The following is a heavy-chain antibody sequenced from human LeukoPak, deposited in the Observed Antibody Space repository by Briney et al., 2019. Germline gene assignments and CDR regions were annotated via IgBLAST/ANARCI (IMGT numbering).Heavy chain of an antibody. Sequence: GGTLRLSCAASGFTVNGNYMSWVRQAPGKGLEWVSVIYSGGSTFYADSVKGRFTISRDNSKNTLYLQMNSLRAEDTAVYYCARDILVPATTRAEYFQHWGQGTLITVSS. CDR2: IYSGGST. CDR1: GFTVNGNY. V-gene: IGHV3-66*01. D-gene: IGHD2-2*01. J-gene: IGHJ1*01. CDR3: ARDILVPATTRAEYFQH.